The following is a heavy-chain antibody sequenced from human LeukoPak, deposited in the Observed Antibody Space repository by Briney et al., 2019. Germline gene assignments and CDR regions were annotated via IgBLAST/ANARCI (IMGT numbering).Heavy chain of an antibody. J-gene: IGHJ4*02. CDR2: IKPDGSEK. CDR1: GFTFSDYW. CDR3: ARAVAAQVIDY. Sequence: PGRSLRLSCAASGFTFSDYWMSWVRQAPGKGLQWVANIKPDGSEKYYVDSVKGRFTISRDNAKNSLYLQINSLRAEDTAVYYCARAVAAQVIDYWGQGTLVTVSS. D-gene: IGHD6-13*01. V-gene: IGHV3-7*01.